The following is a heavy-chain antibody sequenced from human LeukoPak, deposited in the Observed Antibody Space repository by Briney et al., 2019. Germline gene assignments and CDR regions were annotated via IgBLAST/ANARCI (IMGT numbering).Heavy chain of an antibody. CDR1: GYTLTELS. CDR3: ATRGRWFGELDILDY. V-gene: IGHV1-24*01. CDR2: FDPEDGET. J-gene: IGHJ4*02. Sequence: GASVKVSCEVSGYTLTELSMHWVRQAPGKGLEWMGGFDPEDGETIYAQKFQGRVTMTEDTSTDTAYMELSSLRSEDTAVYYCATRGRWFGELDILDYWGQGTLVTVSS. D-gene: IGHD3-10*01.